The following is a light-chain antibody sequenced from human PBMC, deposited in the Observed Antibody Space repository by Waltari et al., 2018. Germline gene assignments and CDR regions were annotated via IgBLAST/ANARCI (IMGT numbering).Light chain of an antibody. Sequence: QSVLTQPPSASGTPGQRVTISCSGSSSNIGSNTVNWYQQLPGTSPKLLIYGGNQRPPGVPDRVSGSKSGTSASLAVGGLQSDDEADYYWAAWDDSLIGVAFGGGTRLTVL. V-gene: IGLV1-44*01. J-gene: IGLJ2*01. CDR1: SSNIGSNT. CDR3: AAWDDSLIGVA. CDR2: GGN.